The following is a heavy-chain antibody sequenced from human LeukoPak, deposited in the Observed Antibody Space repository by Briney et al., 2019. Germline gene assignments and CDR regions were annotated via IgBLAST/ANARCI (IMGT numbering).Heavy chain of an antibody. CDR3: ARDSADWAFDI. Sequence: GRSLRLSCAASGFTFDDYAMHWVRPAPGKGLEWVSGISWNSGSIGYANSVKGRFTISRDNAKNSLYLQMNSLRAEDTAVYYCARDSADWAFDIWGQGTMVTVSS. CDR2: ISWNSGSI. D-gene: IGHD3/OR15-3a*01. V-gene: IGHV3-9*01. CDR1: GFTFDDYA. J-gene: IGHJ3*02.